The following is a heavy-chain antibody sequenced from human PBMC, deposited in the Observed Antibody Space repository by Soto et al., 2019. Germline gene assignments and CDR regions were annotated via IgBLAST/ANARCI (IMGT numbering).Heavy chain of an antibody. CDR1: GGSISSSSYY. D-gene: IGHD3-3*01. CDR3: ATKYYDFWSGYSDV. V-gene: IGHV4-39*01. J-gene: IGHJ6*02. CDR2: IYYSGST. Sequence: KSSETLSLTCTVSGGSISSSSYYWGWIRQPPGKGLEWIGSIYYSGSTYYNPSLKSRVTISVDTSKNQFSLKLSSVTAADTAVYYCATKYYDFWSGYSDVWGQGTTVTVSS.